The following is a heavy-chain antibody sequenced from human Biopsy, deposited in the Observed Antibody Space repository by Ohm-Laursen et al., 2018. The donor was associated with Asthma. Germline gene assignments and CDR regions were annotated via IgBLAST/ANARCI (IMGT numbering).Heavy chain of an antibody. CDR3: AGDSSGSHFDY. CDR1: RFNFRSYG. J-gene: IGHJ4*02. Sequence: SLRLSCAASRFNFRSYGMHWVRQAPGKGLEWLAIISYDGSNKVYADSVRGRFTIARDNSKNTLYLQMNSLRVDDTGVYYCAGDSSGSHFDYWGQGTLVTVSS. CDR2: ISYDGSNK. V-gene: IGHV3-30*03. D-gene: IGHD6-19*01.